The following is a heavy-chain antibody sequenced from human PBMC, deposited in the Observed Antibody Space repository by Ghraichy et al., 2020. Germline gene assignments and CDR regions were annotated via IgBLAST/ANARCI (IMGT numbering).Heavy chain of an antibody. D-gene: IGHD5-18*01. CDR3: ATWDLGTPLVKVQP. J-gene: IGHJ1*01. V-gene: IGHV4-34*01. CDR1: GGSSSGYY. Sequence: SQTLSLTCAVYGGSSSGYYWNWIRQPPGKGLEWIGEINHIGITNYNPSLKSRVTMSVDTSKNQFSLKLSSVTAADTAVYYCATWDLGTPLVKVQPWGQGTLVTVSS. CDR2: INHIGIT.